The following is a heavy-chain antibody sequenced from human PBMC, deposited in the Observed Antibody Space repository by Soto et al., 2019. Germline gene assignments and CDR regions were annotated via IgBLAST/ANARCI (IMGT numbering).Heavy chain of an antibody. CDR1: GYSFTSYW. V-gene: IGHV5-10-1*01. Sequence: GESLKISCKGSGYSFTSYWISWVRQMPGKGLEWMGRIDPSDSYTNYSPSFQGHVTISADKSISTAYLQWSSLKASDTAMYYCASDYADGLHQGYYYGMDVWGQGTTVTVSS. J-gene: IGHJ6*02. CDR3: ASDYADGLHQGYYYGMDV. D-gene: IGHD4-17*01. CDR2: IDPSDSYT.